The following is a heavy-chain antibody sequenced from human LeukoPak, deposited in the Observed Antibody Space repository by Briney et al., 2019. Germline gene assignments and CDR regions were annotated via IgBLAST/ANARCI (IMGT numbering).Heavy chain of an antibody. J-gene: IGHJ4*02. CDR3: AKWGDYDILTGYYDPDY. CDR1: GFTFTNYA. V-gene: IGHV3-23*01. CDR2: VSGRDDST. D-gene: IGHD3-9*01. Sequence: GASLRLSCAASGFTFTNYAMYWVRQAPGKGLXXXXAVSGRDDSTYYADSVKGRFTISRDTSKNTLYLQMNSLRAEDTAVYYCAKWGDYDILTGYYDPDYWGQGTLVTVSS.